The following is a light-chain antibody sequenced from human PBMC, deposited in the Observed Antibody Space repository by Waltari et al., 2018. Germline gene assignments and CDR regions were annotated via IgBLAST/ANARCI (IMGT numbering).Light chain of an antibody. CDR3: QQHNNFPYS. CDR1: QDINNF. Sequence: MTQSPSSLSASVGDRVTITCRANQDINNFLLWFQQRPGKAPKSLIYAVSHLHIGVPSRFSGSRSGPDFTLTISDLQPEDFATYYCQQHNNFPYSLGQGTRLEIK. J-gene: IGKJ2*03. CDR2: AVS. V-gene: IGKV1-16*01.